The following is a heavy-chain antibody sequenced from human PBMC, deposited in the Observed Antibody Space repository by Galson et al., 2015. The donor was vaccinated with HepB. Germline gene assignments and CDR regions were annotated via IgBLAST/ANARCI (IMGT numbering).Heavy chain of an antibody. J-gene: IGHJ4*02. D-gene: IGHD1-7*01. V-gene: IGHV4-61*02. Sequence: LSLTCTVSGGSISSGSYYWSWLRQPAGKGLGWIGRIYTSGSTNYNPSLKSRVTMSVDTSKNQFTLKLSSVTAADTAVYYCARGNYVADDYGYWGQGTLVTVSS. CDR3: ARGNYVADDYGY. CDR1: GGSISSGSYY. CDR2: IYTSGST.